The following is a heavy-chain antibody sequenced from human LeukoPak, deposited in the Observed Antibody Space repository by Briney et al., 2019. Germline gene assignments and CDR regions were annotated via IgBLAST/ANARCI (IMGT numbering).Heavy chain of an antibody. D-gene: IGHD2-21*02. CDR2: INHSGST. V-gene: IGHV4-34*01. CDR1: GGSFSGYY. CDR3: ARDRVPATAIRYFDY. Sequence: SETLSLTCAVYGGSFSGYYWSWIRQPPGKGLEWIGEINHSGSTNYNPSLMSRVTISVDTSKNQFSLKLSSVTAADTAVYYCARDRVPATAIRYFDYWGQGTLVTVSS. J-gene: IGHJ4*02.